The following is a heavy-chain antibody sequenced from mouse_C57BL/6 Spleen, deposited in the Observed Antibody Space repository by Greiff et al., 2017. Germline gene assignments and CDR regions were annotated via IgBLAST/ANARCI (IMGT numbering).Heavy chain of an antibody. V-gene: IGHV1-5*01. CDR2: LYPGNSDT. D-gene: IGHD3-1*01. CDR1: GYTFTSYW. J-gene: IGHJ3*01. CDR3: TVQLSTWFAD. Sequence: EVQLQQSGTVLARPGASVKMSCKTSGYTFTSYWMHWVKQRPGQGLEWIGALYPGNSDTSSNQKFKGKANLTAVPSARTAYMELSSLTNEDSAVYYCTVQLSTWFADWGQGTLVTVSA.